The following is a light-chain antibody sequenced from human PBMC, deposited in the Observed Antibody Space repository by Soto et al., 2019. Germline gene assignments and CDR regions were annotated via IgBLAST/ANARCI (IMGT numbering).Light chain of an antibody. J-gene: IGLJ1*01. CDR2: SNN. Sequence: QSVLTQPPSASGTPGQRVTISCSGSSSNIGSNTVNWYQQLPGTAPKLLIYSNNQRPSGVPDRFSGSKSGTSASLAISGLQSEDEADYYCGVWDGSLRLYVFGTGTKLTVL. V-gene: IGLV1-44*01. CDR3: GVWDGSLRLYV. CDR1: SSNIGSNT.